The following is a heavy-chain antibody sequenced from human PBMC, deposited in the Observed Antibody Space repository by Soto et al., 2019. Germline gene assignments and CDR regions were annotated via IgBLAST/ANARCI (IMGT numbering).Heavy chain of an antibody. Sequence: QVQLVQSGAEVKKPGSSVKVSCKASGGTFSSYGISWVRQAPGQGLEWMGGIIPAFRKANYAQKFQGRVTITADVSTSTAYMELSSLRSEDTAVYYCARDRGIAAAGSGGNWLDPWGQGTLVTVSS. CDR2: IIPAFRKA. CDR1: GGTFSSYG. CDR3: ARDRGIAAAGSGGNWLDP. J-gene: IGHJ5*02. V-gene: IGHV1-69*01. D-gene: IGHD6-13*01.